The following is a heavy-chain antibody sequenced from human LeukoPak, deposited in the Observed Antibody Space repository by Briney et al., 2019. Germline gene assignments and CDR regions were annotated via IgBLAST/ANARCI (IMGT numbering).Heavy chain of an antibody. CDR2: ISPNNGDT. D-gene: IGHD3-10*01. J-gene: IGHJ4*02. CDR3: GRGGGTTSGREIDY. Sequence: GASVKVSCKASGYTFTSYAMNWVRQAPGQGLEWVGRISPNNGDTNFAQKFQGRVTMTRNVSISTAYMELTGLRHDDTAVYYCGRGGGTTSGREIDYWGQGTLVTVSS. V-gene: IGHV1-2*06. CDR1: GYTFTSYA.